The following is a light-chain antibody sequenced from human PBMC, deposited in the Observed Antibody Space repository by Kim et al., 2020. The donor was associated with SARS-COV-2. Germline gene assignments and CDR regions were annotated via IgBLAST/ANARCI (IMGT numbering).Light chain of an antibody. CDR1: NIGSKS. CDR3: QVWDSDSDHWV. J-gene: IGLJ3*02. CDR2: SDS. V-gene: IGLV3-21*04. Sequence: AQGKAARITCGGNNIGSKSVHWCRQKPGQAPVLVIYSDSDRPSGIPERFSGSNSANTATLTISRVEAGDEADYYCQVWDSDSDHWVFGGGTQLTVL.